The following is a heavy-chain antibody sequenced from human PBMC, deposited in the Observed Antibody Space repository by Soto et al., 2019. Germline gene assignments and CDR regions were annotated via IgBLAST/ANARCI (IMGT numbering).Heavy chain of an antibody. CDR1: GYTFTSYG. J-gene: IGHJ6*02. D-gene: IGHD2-15*01. CDR3: ARDGLYCSGGSCPGAVYYYGMDV. V-gene: IGHV1-18*01. CDR2: ISAYNGNT. Sequence: GASVKVSCKASGYTFTSYGISWVRQAPGQGLEWMGWISAYNGNTNYAQKLQDRVTMTTDTSTSTAYMELRSLRSDDTAVYYCARDGLYCSGGSCPGAVYYYGMDVWGQGTTVTVSS.